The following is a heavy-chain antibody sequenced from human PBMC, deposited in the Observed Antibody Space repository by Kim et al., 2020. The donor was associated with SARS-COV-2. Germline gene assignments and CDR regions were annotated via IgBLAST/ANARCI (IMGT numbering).Heavy chain of an antibody. D-gene: IGHD1-26*01. CDR3: AGGHSGSYYDAFDI. V-gene: IGHV1-3*01. Sequence: SQNFQGRVTIPRDTSANTAHMELSSLRSEDTAVYYCAGGHSGSYYDAFDIWGQGTMVTVSS. J-gene: IGHJ3*02.